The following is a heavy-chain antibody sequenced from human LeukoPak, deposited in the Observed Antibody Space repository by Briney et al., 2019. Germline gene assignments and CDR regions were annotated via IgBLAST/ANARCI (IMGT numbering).Heavy chain of an antibody. J-gene: IGHJ4*02. Sequence: GESLKISCKSSGYSFTSYWIGWVRQMPGKGLEWMGIIYPGDSDTRYSPSFQGQVTISADKSISTAYLQWSSLKASDTAMYYCARGRWLLSQGFDYWGQGTLVTVSS. CDR1: GYSFTSYW. CDR3: ARGRWLLSQGFDY. V-gene: IGHV5-51*01. CDR2: IYPGDSDT. D-gene: IGHD3-3*01.